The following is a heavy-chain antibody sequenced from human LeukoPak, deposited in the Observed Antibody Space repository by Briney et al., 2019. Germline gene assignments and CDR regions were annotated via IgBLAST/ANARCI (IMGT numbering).Heavy chain of an antibody. V-gene: IGHV3-21*01. J-gene: IGHJ4*02. Sequence: GGSLRLSCAASGFSFDTYSMHWVRQAPGKGLEWVSSISSSGGYSYYSDSMKGRFTISRDNVKNSLYLQMNSLRAEDTGIYYCASPLLETGEFQGYWGQGTLVTVSS. CDR2: ISSSGGYS. CDR1: GFSFDTYS. D-gene: IGHD7-27*01. CDR3: ASPLLETGEFQGY.